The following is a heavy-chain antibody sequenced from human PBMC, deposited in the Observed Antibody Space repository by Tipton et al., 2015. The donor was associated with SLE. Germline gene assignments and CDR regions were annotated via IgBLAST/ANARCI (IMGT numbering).Heavy chain of an antibody. V-gene: IGHV3-9*01. D-gene: IGHD5-12*01. Sequence: SLRLSCAAPGFTLDDSAMHWVRQAPGKGPEWVAGVSRQSGSIGYGESVKGRFTISRDNAKNSLYLQMNTLRADDTAVYYCVRDIVATIEDVFDIWGQGTMVTVST. CDR1: GFTLDDSA. CDR2: VSRQSGSI. J-gene: IGHJ3*02. CDR3: VRDIVATIEDVFDI.